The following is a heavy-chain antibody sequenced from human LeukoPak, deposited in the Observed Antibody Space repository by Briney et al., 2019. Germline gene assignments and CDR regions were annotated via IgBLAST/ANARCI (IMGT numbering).Heavy chain of an antibody. CDR1: GFTFSSYW. V-gene: IGHV3-7*03. Sequence: PGGSLRLSCAVSGFTFSSYWMNWVRQAPGKGLEWVASIRQDGGEKSYVDSVKGRFTISRDNTKNSLYLQMSTLRAEDTAVYYCANAPYHTYNYWGHGTLVTVSS. CDR3: ANAPYHTYNY. J-gene: IGHJ4*01. CDR2: IRQDGGEK. D-gene: IGHD3-16*01.